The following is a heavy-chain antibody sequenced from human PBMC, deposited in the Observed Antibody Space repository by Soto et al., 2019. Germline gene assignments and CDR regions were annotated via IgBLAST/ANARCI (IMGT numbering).Heavy chain of an antibody. V-gene: IGHV4-59*01. D-gene: IGHD3-22*01. CDR3: ARGPTDYDGSSGYCLFDY. Sequence: SETLSLTCTVSGASISSSIWSWIRQPPEKGQERIGYIYCCVTTNYTPAFKSRVTISVDTSKNQFSLKLSSVTAADTAVYFCARGPTDYDGSSGYCLFDYWGQGTLVTVSS. J-gene: IGHJ4*02. CDR2: IYCCVTT. CDR1: GASISSSI.